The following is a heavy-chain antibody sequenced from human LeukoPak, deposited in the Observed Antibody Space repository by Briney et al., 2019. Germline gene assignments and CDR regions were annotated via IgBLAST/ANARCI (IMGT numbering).Heavy chain of an antibody. J-gene: IGHJ6*04. D-gene: IGHD3-9*01. V-gene: IGHV3-11*06. Sequence: GGSLRLSCAASGFTFSDYYMSWIRQAPGKGLEWVSYISSSSSYTNYADSVKGRFTISRDNAKNSLYLQMNSLRAEDTAVYYCARERYFDWSRDYYGMDVWGKGTTVTVSS. CDR1: GFTFSDYY. CDR2: ISSSSSYT. CDR3: ARERYFDWSRDYYGMDV.